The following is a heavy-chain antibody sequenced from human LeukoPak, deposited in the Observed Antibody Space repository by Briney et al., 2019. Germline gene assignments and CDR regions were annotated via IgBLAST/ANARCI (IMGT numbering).Heavy chain of an antibody. CDR1: GFTFSHFA. J-gene: IGHJ4*02. D-gene: IGHD3-10*01. V-gene: IGHV3-23*01. CDR3: AKLKRVGIAPFDD. Sequence: GGSLRLSCGVSGFTFSHFAMSWVRQAPAKGLQWVSTISGSGNKTYDADFVMGRFTISRDNSKNTLYLQMNGLRAEDTAVYYCAKLKRVGIAPFDDWGQGILVTVSS. CDR2: ISGSGNKT.